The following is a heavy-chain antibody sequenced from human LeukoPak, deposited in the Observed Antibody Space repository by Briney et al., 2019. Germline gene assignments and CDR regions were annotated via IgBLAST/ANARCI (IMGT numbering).Heavy chain of an antibody. D-gene: IGHD5-18*01. CDR3: AREDGYSYGLFDY. Sequence: ASVKVSCKASGYTFTSYGISWVRQAPGQGLEWMGWISAYNGNTNYAQKLQGRVTMTTDTSTSTASMELRSLRSDDTAVYYCAREDGYSYGLFDYWGQGTLVTVSS. V-gene: IGHV1-18*01. CDR2: ISAYNGNT. CDR1: GYTFTSYG. J-gene: IGHJ4*02.